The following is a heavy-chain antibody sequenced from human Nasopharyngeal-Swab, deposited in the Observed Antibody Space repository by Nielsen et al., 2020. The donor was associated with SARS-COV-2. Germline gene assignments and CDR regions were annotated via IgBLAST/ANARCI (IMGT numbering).Heavy chain of an antibody. V-gene: IGHV3-48*02. J-gene: IGHJ6*02. CDR3: ARDPQYSSSWSYYYYYGMDV. D-gene: IGHD6-13*01. Sequence: GEPLKISCAASGFTFSSYSMDWVRQAPGKGLEWVSYISSSSSTIYYADSVKGRFTISRDNAKNSLYLQMNSLRDEDTAVYYCARDPQYSSSWSYYYYYGMDVWGQGTTVTVSS. CDR1: GFTFSSYS. CDR2: ISSSSSTI.